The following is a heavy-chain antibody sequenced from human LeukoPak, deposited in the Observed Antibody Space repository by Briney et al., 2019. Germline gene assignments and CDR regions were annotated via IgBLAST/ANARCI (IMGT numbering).Heavy chain of an antibody. Sequence: GGSLTLSCQASGFTFYMYAMSWVRQAPGKGLEWVASMCGTGGCTFCPDSVKGRFTISRDNSKNVLYLRVNSLTAEDTAIYYCAKDRPNFHENSGHYYRRDGDSWGQGTLVTVSS. CDR1: GFTFYMYA. V-gene: IGHV3-23*01. J-gene: IGHJ5*01. CDR3: AKDRPNFHENSGHYYRRDGDS. D-gene: IGHD3-22*01. CDR2: MCGTGGCT.